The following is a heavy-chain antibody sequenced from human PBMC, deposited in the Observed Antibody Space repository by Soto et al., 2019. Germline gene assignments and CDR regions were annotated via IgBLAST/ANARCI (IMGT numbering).Heavy chain of an antibody. D-gene: IGHD3-9*01. J-gene: IGHJ6*02. CDR1: GYTFTRYY. CDR3: ARRFDSLSYGMDV. Sequence: ASVRVSCKASGYTFTRYYMDWVRQAPGQGLEWMGIINPSGGSTSYAQKFQGRVTLTRDTSTSTVYMQLSSLRSEDTAIYYCARRFDSLSYGMDVWGRGTTVTVSS. V-gene: IGHV1-46*01. CDR2: INPSGGST.